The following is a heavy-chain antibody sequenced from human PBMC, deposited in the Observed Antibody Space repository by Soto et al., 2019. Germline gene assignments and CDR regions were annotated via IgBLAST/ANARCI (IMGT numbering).Heavy chain of an antibody. J-gene: IGHJ4*02. CDR1: GGSFSGNY. Sequence: QVQLQQWGAGLLKPSETLTLTCTVYGGSFSGNYWSWIRQPPGMGLEWIGEISHSGSGTNYNPSLKSRVTISVDTSKNQISLKLSSVTAADTAMYYCARGHLPGGNTFYYDYWGXGTLVSVSS. V-gene: IGHV4-34*01. CDR2: ISHSGSGT. CDR3: ARGHLPGGNTFYYDY. D-gene: IGHD2-15*01.